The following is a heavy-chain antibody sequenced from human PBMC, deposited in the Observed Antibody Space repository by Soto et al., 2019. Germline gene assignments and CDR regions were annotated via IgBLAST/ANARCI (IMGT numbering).Heavy chain of an antibody. V-gene: IGHV1-46*01. CDR3: ARGAVVVPNGLLAGMDG. CDR2: IDPSSGTT. CDR1: GYSFSNFY. D-gene: IGHD2-15*01. Sequence: ASVKVSCKPSGYSFSNFYVHWVRQAPGQGLEWMGIIDPSSGTTSYTQKFQERVTMTRDTSMSTVYMELSRLRAEDTAVYYCARGAVVVPNGLLAGMDGWGLGTTVTVSS. J-gene: IGHJ6*02.